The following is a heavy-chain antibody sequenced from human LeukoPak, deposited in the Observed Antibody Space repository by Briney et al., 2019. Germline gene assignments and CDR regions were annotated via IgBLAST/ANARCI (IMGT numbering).Heavy chain of an antibody. J-gene: IGHJ4*02. CDR2: ASYDGSNK. CDR3: ARDTLPLGRGYYYNFDY. V-gene: IGHV3-33*05. D-gene: IGHD3-22*01. Sequence: GGSLRLSCAASGFAFSSYGMHWVRQAPGKGLEWVAVASYDGSNKDYADSVKGRFTISRDNSKNTLFLQVNSLTVEDTAVYYCARDTLPLGRGYYYNFDYWGQGTLVTVSS. CDR1: GFAFSSYG.